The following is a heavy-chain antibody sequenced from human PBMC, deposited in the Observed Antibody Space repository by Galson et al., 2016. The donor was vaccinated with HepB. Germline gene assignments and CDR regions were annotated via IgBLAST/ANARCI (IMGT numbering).Heavy chain of an antibody. CDR2: IIPMFGTP. D-gene: IGHD6-19*01. J-gene: IGHJ6*02. Sequence: SVKVSCKASGGTFSSFAINWVRQAPGQGLEWMGGIIPMFGTPNHAQKFRGRVTITADESTSTAYMELSSLRYEDTAIYYCARGLDYTSAWYELRKEGDNYGIDVWGQGTTVTVSS. CDR1: GGTFSSFA. V-gene: IGHV1-69*13. CDR3: ARGLDYTSAWYELRKEGDNYGIDV.